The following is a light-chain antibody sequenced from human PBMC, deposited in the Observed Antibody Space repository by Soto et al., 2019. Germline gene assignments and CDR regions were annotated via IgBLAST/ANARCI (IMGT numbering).Light chain of an antibody. CDR2: GVS. CDR1: QSVSSTY. CDR3: QQYGSSPWT. V-gene: IGKV3-20*01. Sequence: EVVLTQSPGTLSLSPWERVTLSCRASQSVSSTYLAWYQQKPGQAPRLLIYGVSSRATGIPDRFSGSGSGTDFTLTISRLEPEDFAVYYCQQYGSSPWTFGQGTKVDIK. J-gene: IGKJ1*01.